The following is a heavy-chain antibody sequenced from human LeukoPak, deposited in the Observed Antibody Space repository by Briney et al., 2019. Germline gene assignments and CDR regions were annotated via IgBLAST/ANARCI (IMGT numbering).Heavy chain of an antibody. Sequence: ASVKVSCKVSGYTLTELSMHWVRQAPGKGLEWMGGFDPEDGETIYAQKLQGRVTMTIDTSTSTAYMELRSLRSDDTAVYYCARDPMVRGVALPFDYWGQGALVTVSS. J-gene: IGHJ4*02. CDR2: FDPEDGET. V-gene: IGHV1-24*01. D-gene: IGHD3-10*01. CDR3: ARDPMVRGVALPFDY. CDR1: GYTLTELS.